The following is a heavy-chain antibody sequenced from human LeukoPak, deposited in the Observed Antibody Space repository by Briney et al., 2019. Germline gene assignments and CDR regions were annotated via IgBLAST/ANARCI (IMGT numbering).Heavy chain of an antibody. V-gene: IGHV5-51*01. J-gene: IGHJ4*02. CDR3: GRRSGSYYGFDY. CDR2: IYPGDSDT. Sequence: GGSLRLSCKGSGYSFTSYWIGWVRQMPGKGLEWLGIIYPGDSDTRYSPSFQGQVTISADKSITTAYLQWSSLKASDIAMYYCGRRSGSYYGFDYWGQGTLVTVSS. CDR1: GYSFTSYW. D-gene: IGHD1-26*01.